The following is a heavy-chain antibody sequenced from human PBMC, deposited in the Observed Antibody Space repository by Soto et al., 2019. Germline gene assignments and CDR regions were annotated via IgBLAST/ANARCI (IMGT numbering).Heavy chain of an antibody. V-gene: IGHV3-15*01. J-gene: IGHJ4*02. Sequence: EVQLVESGGGLVKPGGSLRLSCAASGFTFSNAWMSWVRQAPGKGLEWVGRIKSKTDGGTTDYAAPVKGRFTISRDDSKNTLYLQMNSLKTEDTAVYYCTTGRIWDGLSSWYYFDYWGQGTLVTVSS. CDR2: IKSKTDGGTT. CDR3: TTGRIWDGLSSWYYFDY. CDR1: GFTFSNAW. D-gene: IGHD3-16*02.